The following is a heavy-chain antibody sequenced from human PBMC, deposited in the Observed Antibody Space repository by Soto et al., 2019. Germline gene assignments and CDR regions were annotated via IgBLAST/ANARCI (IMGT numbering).Heavy chain of an antibody. J-gene: IGHJ6*02. Sequence: GGSLRLSCAASGFTFSSYSMNWVRQAPGKGLEWVSSISSSSSYIYYADSVKGRFTISRDNAKNSLYLQMNSLRAEDTAVYYCARDKRVTVTTGYYYYGMDVWGQGTTVTVSS. CDR2: ISSSSSYI. V-gene: IGHV3-21*01. CDR3: ARDKRVTVTTGYYYYGMDV. D-gene: IGHD4-17*01. CDR1: GFTFSSYS.